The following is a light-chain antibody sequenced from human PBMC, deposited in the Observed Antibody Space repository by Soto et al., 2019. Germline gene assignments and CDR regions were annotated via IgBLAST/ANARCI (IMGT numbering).Light chain of an antibody. J-gene: IGKJ4*01. Sequence: DIQMTQSPSSLSASVGYRVTITCRSGQYIGRYLNWYQQKPGKAPKLLIYAASSLHSGVPSRFSGSGSGTDFTLTISSLQHEDFATYSCQQTYRTPLTFGGGTKVDIK. CDR3: QQTYRTPLT. CDR1: QYIGRY. V-gene: IGKV1-39*01. CDR2: AAS.